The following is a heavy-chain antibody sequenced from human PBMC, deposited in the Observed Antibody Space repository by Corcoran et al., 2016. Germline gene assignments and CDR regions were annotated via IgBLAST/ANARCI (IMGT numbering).Heavy chain of an antibody. V-gene: IGHV3-48*02. Sequence: EVQLVESGGGLVQPGGSLRLSCAVSGFTFSTYSMNWVRQAPGKGLEWVSYISSSSSTIYYADSVKGRFTISRDNAKNSLYLQMNSLRDEDTAGYYCARSYYDYVGGSYRMGYNWFDPWGQGTLVTVSS. CDR2: ISSSSSTI. CDR1: GFTFSTYS. D-gene: IGHD3-16*02. J-gene: IGHJ5*02. CDR3: ARSYYDYVGGSYRMGYNWFDP.